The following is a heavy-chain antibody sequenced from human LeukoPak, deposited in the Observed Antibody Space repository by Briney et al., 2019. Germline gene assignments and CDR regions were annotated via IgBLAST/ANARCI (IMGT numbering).Heavy chain of an antibody. J-gene: IGHJ3*02. V-gene: IGHV3-11*06. D-gene: IGHD1-1*01. CDR1: GFTFSDYY. CDR3: ARGGKYNWNEGAFDI. CDR2: ISSGSSYT. Sequence: PGGSLRLSCAASGFTFSDYYMSWIRQAPGKGLEWVSYISSGSSYTRYADSVKGRFTISRDNAKNSLFLQMNSLRDEDTALYYCARGGKYNWNEGAFDIWGQGTMVTVSS.